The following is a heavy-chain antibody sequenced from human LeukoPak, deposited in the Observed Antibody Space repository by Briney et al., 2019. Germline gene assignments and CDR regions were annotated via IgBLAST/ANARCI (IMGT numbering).Heavy chain of an antibody. J-gene: IGHJ4*02. CDR1: GGSISSSSYY. CDR3: ARVVPVGFDY. Sequence: WETLSLTCTVSGGSISSSSYYWGWIRQPPGKGLEWIGSIYYSGSTYYNPSLKSRVTISVDTSKNQFSLKLSSVTAADTAVYYCARVVPVGFDYWGQGTLVTVSS. V-gene: IGHV4-39*01. D-gene: IGHD2-2*01. CDR2: IYYSGST.